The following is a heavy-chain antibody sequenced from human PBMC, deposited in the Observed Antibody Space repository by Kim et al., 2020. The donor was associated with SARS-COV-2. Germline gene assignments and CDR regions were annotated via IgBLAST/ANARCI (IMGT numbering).Heavy chain of an antibody. Sequence: GGSLRLSCAASGFTFSSYEMNWVRQAPGKGLEWVSYISSSGSTIYYADSVKGRFTISRDNAKNTLYLQMNSLRAEDTAVYYCARAFWAGCGYDARDTFDYWGPGAPVTVSP. V-gene: IGHV3-48*03. J-gene: IGHJ4*02. CDR1: GFTFSSYE. CDR2: ISSSGSTI. D-gene: IGHD5-18*01. CDR3: ARAFWAGCGYDARDTFDY.